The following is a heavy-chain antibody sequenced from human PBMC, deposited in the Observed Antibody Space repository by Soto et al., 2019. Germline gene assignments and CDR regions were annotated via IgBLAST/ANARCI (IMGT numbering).Heavy chain of an antibody. CDR2: INPKSGGT. J-gene: IGHJ3*02. CDR3: ARGGTGYSAFDI. D-gene: IGHD3-9*01. Sequence: QVHLVQSGAEVKKPGASVKVSCKTSGYTFSAYYMHWVRQAPGQGLEWMGWINPKSGGTLYAQKFQGRVTMTRDTSISTAYMELSRLRSDDTAVYYCARGGTGYSAFDIWGQGTMVTVSS. CDR1: GYTFSAYY. V-gene: IGHV1-2*02.